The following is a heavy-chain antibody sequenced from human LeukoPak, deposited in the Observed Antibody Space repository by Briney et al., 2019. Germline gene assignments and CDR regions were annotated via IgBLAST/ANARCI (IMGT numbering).Heavy chain of an antibody. Sequence: GGSLRLSCAASGFTFSSYGMHWVRQAPGKGLEWVAFIRYDGSNKYYADSVKGRFTISRDNSKNTLYLQMNSLRAEDTAVYYCARDPKVGATLPPGDDYWGQGTLVTVSS. V-gene: IGHV3-30*02. CDR3: ARDPKVGATLPPGDDY. CDR1: GFTFSSYG. CDR2: IRYDGSNK. D-gene: IGHD1-26*01. J-gene: IGHJ4*02.